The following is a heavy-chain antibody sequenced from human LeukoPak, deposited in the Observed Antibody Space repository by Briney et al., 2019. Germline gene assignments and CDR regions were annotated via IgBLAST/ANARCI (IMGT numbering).Heavy chain of an antibody. CDR1: RFTFSNYA. V-gene: IGHV3-66*01. Sequence: GGSLRLSCAASRFTFSNYAMSWVRQAPGKGLEWVSVIYSGGSTYYADSVKGRFTISRDNSKNTLYLQMNSLRAEDTAVYYCARDGYHDSSGYSVTGYWGQGTLVTVSS. J-gene: IGHJ4*02. CDR2: IYSGGST. CDR3: ARDGYHDSSGYSVTGY. D-gene: IGHD3-22*01.